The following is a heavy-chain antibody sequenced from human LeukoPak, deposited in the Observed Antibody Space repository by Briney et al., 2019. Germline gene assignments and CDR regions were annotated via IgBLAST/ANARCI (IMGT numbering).Heavy chain of an antibody. D-gene: IGHD3-22*01. Sequence: SETLSLTCTVSGGSISSSSYYWGWIRQPPGKGLEWIGSIYYSGSTNYNPSLKSRVTISVDTSKNQFSLKLSSVTAADTAVYYCARRAALYYYDSSGYYDYWGQGTLVTVSS. J-gene: IGHJ4*02. CDR3: ARRAALYYYDSSGYYDY. V-gene: IGHV4-39*07. CDR2: IYYSGST. CDR1: GGSISSSSYY.